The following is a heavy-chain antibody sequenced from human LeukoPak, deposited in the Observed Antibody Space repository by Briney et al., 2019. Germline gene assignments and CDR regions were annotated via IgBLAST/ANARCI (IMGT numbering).Heavy chain of an antibody. V-gene: IGHV3-30*18. CDR2: ISYDGSNK. CDR1: GFTFSSYG. CDR3: AKRGYYGSGRYFDY. D-gene: IGHD3-10*01. Sequence: GGSLGLSCAASGFTFSSYGMHWVRQAPGKGLEWVAVISYDGSNKYYADSVKGRFTISRDNSKNTLYLQMNSLRAEDTAVYYCAKRGYYGSGRYFDYWGQGTLVTVSS. J-gene: IGHJ4*02.